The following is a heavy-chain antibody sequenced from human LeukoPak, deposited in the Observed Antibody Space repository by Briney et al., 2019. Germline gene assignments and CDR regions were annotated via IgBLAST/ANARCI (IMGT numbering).Heavy chain of an antibody. Sequence: GRSLRLSCAASGFTFSNYGMHWVRQAPGKGLEWVAVIWYDGSNKYYADSVKGRFTISRDNSKNTLYLQMNSLRAEDTAVYYCARDSSTRELLEPAPDYWGQGTLVTVSS. CDR1: GFTFSNYG. CDR3: ARDSSTRELLEPAPDY. D-gene: IGHD1-26*01. V-gene: IGHV3-33*01. J-gene: IGHJ4*02. CDR2: IWYDGSNK.